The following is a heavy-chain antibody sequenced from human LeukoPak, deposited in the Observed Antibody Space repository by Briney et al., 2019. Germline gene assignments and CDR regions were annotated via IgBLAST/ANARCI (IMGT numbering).Heavy chain of an antibody. D-gene: IGHD4-23*01. CDR3: ARVTRRRGGAFDI. CDR1: GYTFTSYS. V-gene: IGHV1-69*13. J-gene: IGHJ3*02. CDR2: IIPIFGTA. Sequence: SVKVSCKASGYTFTSYSMSWVRQAPGQGLEWMGGIIPIFGTANYAQKFQGRVTITADESTSTAYMELSSLRSEDTAVYYCARVTRRRGGAFDIWGQGTMVTVSS.